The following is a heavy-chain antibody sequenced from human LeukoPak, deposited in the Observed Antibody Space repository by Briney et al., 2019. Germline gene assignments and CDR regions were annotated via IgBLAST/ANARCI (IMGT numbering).Heavy chain of an antibody. CDR3: ARESVMITFGGRFAAFDI. Sequence: GRSLRLSCAASGFSVSNNYMSWVRQAPGKGLEWVSVVYSGGNTYHADSVKGRFTISRDSSKNTLHLQMNSLRTEDTAVYYCARESVMITFGGRFAAFDIWGQGTMVIVSS. V-gene: IGHV3-53*01. CDR1: GFSVSNNY. CDR2: VYSGGNT. D-gene: IGHD3-16*01. J-gene: IGHJ3*02.